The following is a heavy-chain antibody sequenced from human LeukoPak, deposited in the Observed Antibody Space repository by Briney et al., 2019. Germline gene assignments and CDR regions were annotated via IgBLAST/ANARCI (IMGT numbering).Heavy chain of an antibody. J-gene: IGHJ4*02. D-gene: IGHD3-10*01. V-gene: IGHV4-39*01. Sequence: SETLSLTCTVSGGSISSSSYYWGWIRQPPGKGLEWIGSIYYSGSTYYNPSRKSRVTISVDTSKNQFSLKLSSVPAADTAVYYCASRGTYYYGSGSYYFDYWGQGTLVTVSS. CDR2: IYYSGST. CDR1: GGSISSSSYY. CDR3: ASRGTYYYGSGSYYFDY.